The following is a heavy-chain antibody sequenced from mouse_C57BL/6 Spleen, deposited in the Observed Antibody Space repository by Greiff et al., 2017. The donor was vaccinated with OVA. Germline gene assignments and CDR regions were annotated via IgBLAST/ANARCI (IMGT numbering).Heavy chain of an antibody. CDR1: GYTFTGYW. V-gene: IGHV1-9*01. J-gene: IGHJ4*01. D-gene: IGHD1-1*01. Sequence: QVQLQQSGAELMKPGASVKLSCKATGYTFTGYWIEWVKQRPGHGLEWIGEILPGSGSTNYNEKFKGKATFTADTSSNTAYMQLSSLTTEDSASYYCARRGDYYGSSSYYYAMDYWGQGTSVTVSS. CDR2: ILPGSGST. CDR3: ARRGDYYGSSSYYYAMDY.